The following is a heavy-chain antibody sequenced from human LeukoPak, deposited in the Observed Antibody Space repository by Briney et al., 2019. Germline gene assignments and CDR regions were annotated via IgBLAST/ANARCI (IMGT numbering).Heavy chain of an antibody. V-gene: IGHV3-23*01. D-gene: IGHD2-2*01. Sequence: GGSLRLSCTVSGFTFSSYAMSWVRQAPGMGLEWVSSISGSGGSTYYADSVKGRFTISRDNSKNTLSLQMNSLRAEDTAVYYCAKDLHTSHCCLPFDYWGQGTLVTVSS. CDR2: ISGSGGST. CDR1: GFTFSSYA. J-gene: IGHJ4*02. CDR3: AKDLHTSHCCLPFDY.